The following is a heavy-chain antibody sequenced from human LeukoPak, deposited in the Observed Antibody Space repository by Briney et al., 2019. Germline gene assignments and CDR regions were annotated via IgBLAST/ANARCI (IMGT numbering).Heavy chain of an antibody. CDR1: AYAFTSYG. CDR3: AREVQDVITFSRCSFP. D-gene: IGHD3-16*01. V-gene: IGHV1-18*01. J-gene: IGHJ5*02. CDR2: ICAYNGTT. Sequence: ASVTLSFKSAAYAFTSYGISWLRHAHGQGLELMGWICAYNGTTNYAQKLQGRVTMSTDTSTITAYMELRSLRADDTAVYYCAREVQDVITFSRCSFPWGQGTLVTVSS.